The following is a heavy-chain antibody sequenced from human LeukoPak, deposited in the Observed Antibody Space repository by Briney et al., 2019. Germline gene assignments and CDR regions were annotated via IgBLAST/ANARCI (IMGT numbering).Heavy chain of an antibody. D-gene: IGHD5-12*01. J-gene: IGHJ3*02. Sequence: GGSLRLSCEASGFFFGSYSMNWVRQAPGKGLEWVAVISYDGSNKYYADSVKGRFTISRDNSKNTLYLQMNSLRAEDTAVYYCAKGTGSRGYSGYDLGAFDIWGQGTMVTVSS. CDR1: GFFFGSYS. CDR2: ISYDGSNK. CDR3: AKGTGSRGYSGYDLGAFDI. V-gene: IGHV3-30*18.